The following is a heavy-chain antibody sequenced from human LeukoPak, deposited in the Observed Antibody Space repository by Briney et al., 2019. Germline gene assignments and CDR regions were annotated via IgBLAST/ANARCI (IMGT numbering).Heavy chain of an antibody. V-gene: IGHV3-21*01. CDR3: ARVASIAARPVFDY. CDR1: GFTFSSYS. D-gene: IGHD6-6*01. CDR2: ISSSSSYI. Sequence: GGSLRLSCAASGFTFSSYSMNWVRQAPGKGLEWVSSISSSSSYIYYADSVKGRFTISRDNAENSLYLQMNSLRAEDTAVYYCARVASIAARPVFDYWGQGTLVTVSS. J-gene: IGHJ4*02.